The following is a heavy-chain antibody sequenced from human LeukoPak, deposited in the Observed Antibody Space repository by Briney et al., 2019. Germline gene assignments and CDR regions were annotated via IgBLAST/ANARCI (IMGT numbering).Heavy chain of an antibody. D-gene: IGHD2-2*01. V-gene: IGHV1-2*02. Sequence: ASVKVSCKASGYTFTDYYIHWVRQAPGQGLEWMGWINLSSGGTNYAQKFQGRVTMTRDTPISTAYMELSRLRFDDTAVYYCARVSSAHYFYGMDVWGQGTTVTVSS. CDR3: ARVSSAHYFYGMDV. CDR1: GYTFTDYY. CDR2: INLSSGGT. J-gene: IGHJ6*02.